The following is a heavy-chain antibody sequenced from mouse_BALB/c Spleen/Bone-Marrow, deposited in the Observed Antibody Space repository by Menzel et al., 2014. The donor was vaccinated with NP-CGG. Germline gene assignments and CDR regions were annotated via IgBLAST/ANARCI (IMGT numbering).Heavy chain of an antibody. CDR2: ISTYYGDA. CDR3: ARRELTGTWFVY. V-gene: IGHV1S137*01. J-gene: IGHJ3*01. D-gene: IGHD4-1*01. CDR1: GYTFTDHS. Sequence: HVQLQQPGAELGRPGVSVKISCKGSGYTFTDHSMHWVKQSHAMSPEWIGVISTYYGDATYNHRFEGKATLTVDKSSSTAFLELARLTSEDSAIYYCARRELTGTWFVYWGQGTLVTVSA.